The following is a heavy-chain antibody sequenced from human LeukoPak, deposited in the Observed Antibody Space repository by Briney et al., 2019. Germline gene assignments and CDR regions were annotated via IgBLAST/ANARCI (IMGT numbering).Heavy chain of an antibody. D-gene: IGHD3-16*01. V-gene: IGHV4-38-2*01. Sequence: SETLSLTCAVSGYSLGKNYYWGWIRQPPGKGLEWIGTIYGTGSTSYNPSLMNRVTMSVDTSKNHFSLRLTSVTAADTAVYYCARYDSRGSASTRFDYWGQGILVTISS. CDR1: GYSLGKNYY. CDR2: IYGTGST. J-gene: IGHJ4*02. CDR3: ARYDSRGSASTRFDY.